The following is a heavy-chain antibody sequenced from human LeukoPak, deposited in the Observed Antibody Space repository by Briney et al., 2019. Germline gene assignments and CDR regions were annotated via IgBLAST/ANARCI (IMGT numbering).Heavy chain of an antibody. J-gene: IGHJ4*02. V-gene: IGHV3-23*01. CDR2: ISGSASRT. CDR1: GFTFSSYA. Sequence: PGGSLRLSCAASGFTFSSYAMTWVRQAPGKGLEWVSGISGSASRTSYADSVKGRFTISRDNPKSTLYLQMNSLRVEDTALYYCARARGAVPSRRDYYIDYWGQGILVTVSS. CDR3: ARARGAVPSRRDYYIDY. D-gene: IGHD6-19*01.